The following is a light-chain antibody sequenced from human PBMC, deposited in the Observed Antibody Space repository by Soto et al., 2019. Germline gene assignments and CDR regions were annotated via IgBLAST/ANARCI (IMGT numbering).Light chain of an antibody. CDR1: QSLTNNY. Sequence: EIVLTQSPGTLSLSPGKRATLSCRASQSLTNNYLAWYQQKPGQAPRLLIYAASSRATGIPDRFSGSGSETDFTLTISRLEPEDFAVYYCQQYGSSLPVTFGGGTNVEIK. CDR2: AAS. J-gene: IGKJ4*01. V-gene: IGKV3-20*01. CDR3: QQYGSSLPVT.